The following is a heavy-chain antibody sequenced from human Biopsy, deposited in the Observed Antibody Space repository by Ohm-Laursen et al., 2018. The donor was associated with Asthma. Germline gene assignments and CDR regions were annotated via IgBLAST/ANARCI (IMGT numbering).Heavy chain of an antibody. J-gene: IGHJ6*02. CDR1: SGSGSYMRSGNYY. CDR2: IYYSGTT. CDR3: VRGSSSWHHGPFHYYYGLDV. Sequence: SETLSLTCSLSSGSGSYMRSGNYYWGWIRQPPGKGLEWIGSIYYSGTTYYNPSLESRVTVSADTSKNQFSLKLTSVTAADTAVYYCVRGSSSWHHGPFHYYYGLDVCGQGTTATVSS. D-gene: IGHD6-13*01. V-gene: IGHV4-39*01.